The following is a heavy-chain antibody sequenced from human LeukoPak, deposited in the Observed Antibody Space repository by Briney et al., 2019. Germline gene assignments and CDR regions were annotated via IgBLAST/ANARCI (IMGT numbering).Heavy chain of an antibody. CDR2: IYYSGST. V-gene: IGHV4-39*01. J-gene: IGHJ4*02. CDR3: ATFPGIAAGGFDY. Sequence: PSETLSLTCTVSGGSISSTNYSWGWIRQPPGKGLEWIGSIYYSGSTYYNPSLESRVTISVDTSKNQFSLKLSSVTAADTAVYYCATFPGIAAGGFDYWGQGTLVTVSS. D-gene: IGHD6-13*01. CDR1: GGSISSTNYS.